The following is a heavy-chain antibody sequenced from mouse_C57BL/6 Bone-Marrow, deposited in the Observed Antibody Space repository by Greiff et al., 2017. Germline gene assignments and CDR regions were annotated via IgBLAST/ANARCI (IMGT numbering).Heavy chain of an antibody. CDR2: IYPGAGDT. CDR1: GYAFSSSW. Sequence: VQLQQSGPELVKPGASVKISCKASGYAFSSSWMNWVKQRPGKGLEWIGRIYPGAGDTNYNGKFKGKATLTADKSSSTAYMQLSSLTSEDSAVYFCARLWGPGAYWGQGTLVTVSA. CDR3: ARLWGPGAY. V-gene: IGHV1-82*01. J-gene: IGHJ3*01.